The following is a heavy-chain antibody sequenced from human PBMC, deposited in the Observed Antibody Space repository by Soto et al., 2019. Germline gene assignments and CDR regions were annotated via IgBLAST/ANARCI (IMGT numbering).Heavy chain of an antibody. Sequence: GGSLRLSCAASGFTFTRYSMNWVRQAPGKGLEWVSSISSTTNYIYYGDSMKGRFTISRDNAKNSLYLEMNSLRAEDTAVYYCARDSEDLTSNFDYWGQGTLVTVSS. J-gene: IGHJ4*02. V-gene: IGHV3-21*06. CDR1: GFTFTRYS. CDR3: ARDSEDLTSNFDY. CDR2: ISSTTNYI.